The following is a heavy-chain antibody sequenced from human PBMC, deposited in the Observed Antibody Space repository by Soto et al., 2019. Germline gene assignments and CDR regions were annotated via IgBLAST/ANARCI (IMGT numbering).Heavy chain of an antibody. V-gene: IGHV1-3*01. J-gene: IGHJ4*02. D-gene: IGHD5-18*01. CDR3: AREVPYGYSRFDY. Sequence: QVHLVQSGAEVKKPGASVKVSCKSSGYTFTNNVIHWVRQAPGQRLEWMGWVNAGNDNTKWSREFQGRLTLTKDTSATTASMELSSLTSEDTAIYFCAREVPYGYSRFDYSGQGILVTVSS. CDR1: GYTFTNNV. CDR2: VNAGNDNT.